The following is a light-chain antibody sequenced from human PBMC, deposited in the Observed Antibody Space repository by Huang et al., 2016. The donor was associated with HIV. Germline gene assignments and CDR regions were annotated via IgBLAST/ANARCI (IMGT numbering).Light chain of an antibody. J-gene: IGKJ2*01. CDR1: QSLLHHNDYNY. V-gene: IGKV2-28*01. CDR2: LGS. Sequence: DIVMTQSPLSLPVTPGESASISCRSSQSLLHHNDYNYLNWYMQKPGQSPRLLIYLGSNRASGVPDRFSGSGSGTDFTLKISRVEAEDAGVYYCMQDLQTPYTFGQGTKVEIK. CDR3: MQDLQTPYT.